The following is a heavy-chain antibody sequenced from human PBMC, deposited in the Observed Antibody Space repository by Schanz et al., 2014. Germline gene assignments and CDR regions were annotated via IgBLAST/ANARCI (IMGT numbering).Heavy chain of an antibody. D-gene: IGHD3-22*01. CDR3: AREVGLYDRGWFDP. CDR2: IVPIAGIT. V-gene: IGHV1-46*01. J-gene: IGHJ5*02. CDR1: GYTFTGYY. Sequence: QLQLVQSGAEVKKPGASVKVSCQASGYTFTGYYMHWVRQAPGQGLEWMGRIVPIAGITNYAQRFQGRVTITADKSSDTAYMELSSLRSEDTAVYYCAREVGLYDRGWFDPWGQGTLVTVSS.